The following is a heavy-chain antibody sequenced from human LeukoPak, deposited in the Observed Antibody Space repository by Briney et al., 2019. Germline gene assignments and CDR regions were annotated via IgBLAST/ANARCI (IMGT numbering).Heavy chain of an antibody. CDR3: ARGWAAAAGRFSYYYMDV. J-gene: IGHJ6*03. V-gene: IGHV3-11*04. Sequence: GGSLRLSCAASGFTFSDYYMRWIRQAPGKGLEWVSYISSSGTTTYYADSVKGRFTISRDNAKNSLYLQMNSLRAEDTAVYYCARGWAAAAGRFSYYYMDVWGKGTTVTVSS. D-gene: IGHD6-13*01. CDR1: GFTFSDYY. CDR2: ISSSGTTT.